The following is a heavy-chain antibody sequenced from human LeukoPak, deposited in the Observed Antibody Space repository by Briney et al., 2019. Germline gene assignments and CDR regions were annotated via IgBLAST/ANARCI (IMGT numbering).Heavy chain of an antibody. CDR3: ARTDYYDKSIDY. D-gene: IGHD3-22*01. J-gene: IGHJ4*02. CDR1: GGSISSGGYY. V-gene: IGHV4-31*03. Sequence: PSETLSLTCTVSGGSISSGGYYWSWIRQHPGKGLEWIGYIYYSGSTYYNPSLKSRVTISVDTSKNQFSLKLSSVTAADTAVYYCARTDYYDKSIDYWGQGTLVTVSS. CDR2: IYYSGST.